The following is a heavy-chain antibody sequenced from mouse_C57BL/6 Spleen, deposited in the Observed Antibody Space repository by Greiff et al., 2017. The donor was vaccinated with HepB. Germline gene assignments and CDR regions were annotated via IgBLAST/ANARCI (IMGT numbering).Heavy chain of an antibody. D-gene: IGHD4-1*01. CDR1: GYTFTSYW. V-gene: IGHV1-7*01. CDR2: INPSSGYT. CDR3: ARANWGEGFAY. Sequence: VQLQQSGAELAKPGASVKLSCKASGYTFTSYWMHWVKQRPGQGLEWIGYINPSSGYTKYNQKFKDKATLTAAKSSSTAYMQLSSLTYEDSAVYYCARANWGEGFAYWGQGTLVTVSA. J-gene: IGHJ3*01.